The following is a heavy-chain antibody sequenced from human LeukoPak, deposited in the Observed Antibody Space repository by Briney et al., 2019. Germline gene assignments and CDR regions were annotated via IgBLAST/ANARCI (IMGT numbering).Heavy chain of an antibody. D-gene: IGHD3-9*01. Sequence: VASVKVSCXASGGTFSSYTISWVRQAPGQGLEWMGRIIPILGIANYAQKFQGRVTITADKSTSTAYMELSSLRSEDTAVYYCARDPPLRYFDWFRSNWFDPWGQGTLVTVSS. CDR3: ARDPPLRYFDWFRSNWFDP. J-gene: IGHJ5*02. CDR2: IIPILGIA. V-gene: IGHV1-69*04. CDR1: GGTFSSYT.